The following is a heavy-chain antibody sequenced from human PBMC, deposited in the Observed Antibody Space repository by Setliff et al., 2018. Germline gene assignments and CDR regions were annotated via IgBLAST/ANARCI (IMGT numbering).Heavy chain of an antibody. CDR2: INPNGGST. J-gene: IGHJ4*02. V-gene: IGHV1-46*03. CDR1: GYTFTTYY. Sequence: GASVKVSCKTSGYTFTTYYIHWVRQAPGQGLEWMGIINPNGGSTSYAQTFQGRVTMTRDTYTSTVYMELNSLKIEDTAVYYCSRDRAGAGDYWGQGTLVTVSS. CDR3: SRDRAGAGDY. D-gene: IGHD6-19*01.